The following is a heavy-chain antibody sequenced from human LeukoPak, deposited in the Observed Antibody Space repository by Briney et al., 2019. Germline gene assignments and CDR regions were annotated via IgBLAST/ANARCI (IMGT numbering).Heavy chain of an antibody. CDR2: ISAYNGNT. D-gene: IGHD3-3*01. V-gene: IGHV1-18*01. CDR3: ARAKTYYDFWSSLPTRNAFDI. CDR1: GYTFTSYG. J-gene: IGHJ3*02. Sequence: EASVKVSCKASGYTFTSYGISWVRQAPGQGLEWMGWISAYNGNTNYAQKLQGRVTMTTDTSTSTAYMELRSLRSDDTAVYYCARAKTYYDFWSSLPTRNAFDIWGQGTMVTVSS.